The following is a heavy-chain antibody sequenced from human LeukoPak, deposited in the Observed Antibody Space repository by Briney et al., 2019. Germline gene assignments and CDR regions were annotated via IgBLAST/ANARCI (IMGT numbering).Heavy chain of an antibody. CDR3: ARASSGWYAGGVPPPNFYDY. V-gene: IGHV4-31*03. D-gene: IGHD6-19*01. CDR2: GYFRGNT. J-gene: IGHJ4*02. CDR1: GGSISSGAYY. Sequence: SETLSLTCTVSGGSISSGAYYWSWIRQVPGKGLEWIGYGYFRGNTFYNPSLKGRVTISVDTSNNHFSLQLNSVTAADTAVYYCARASSGWYAGGVPPPNFYDYWGQGTLVTVSS.